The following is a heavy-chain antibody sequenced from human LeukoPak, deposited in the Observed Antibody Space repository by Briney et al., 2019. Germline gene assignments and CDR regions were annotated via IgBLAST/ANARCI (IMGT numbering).Heavy chain of an antibody. CDR2: INPNSGVT. D-gene: IGHD2-2*01. J-gene: IGHJ4*02. Sequence: ASVKVSCKASGYTFTGYFIHWVRQAPGQGLEWMGWINPNSGVTNYAQKFQGRVTMTRDTSISTAYMELSSLRSDDTAVYYCARVGVEGASCYDYWGQGTLVTVSS. CDR3: ARVGVEGASCYDY. V-gene: IGHV1-2*02. CDR1: GYTFTGYF.